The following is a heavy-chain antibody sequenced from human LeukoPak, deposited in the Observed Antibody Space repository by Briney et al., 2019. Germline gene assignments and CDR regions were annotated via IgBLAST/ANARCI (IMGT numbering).Heavy chain of an antibody. D-gene: IGHD1-26*01. V-gene: IGHV4-39*07. CDR1: GGSISSSSYY. CDR3: ARDRTIVGATRTNWSDP. J-gene: IGHJ5*02. Sequence: PSETLSLTCTVPGGSISSSSYYWGWIRQPPGKGLEWIGSIYYSGSTYYNPSLKSRVTISVDTSKNQFSLKLSSVTAADTAVYYCARDRTIVGATRTNWSDPWGQGTLVTVSS. CDR2: IYYSGST.